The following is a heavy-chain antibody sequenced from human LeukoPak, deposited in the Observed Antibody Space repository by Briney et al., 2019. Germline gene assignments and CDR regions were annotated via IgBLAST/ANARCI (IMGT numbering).Heavy chain of an antibody. J-gene: IGHJ4*02. Sequence: TGGSLRLSCAASGFTFDDYGMSWARQAPGKGLGWVSGINWNGGSTGYADSVKGRFTISRDNAKNSLYLQMNSLRAEDTALYYCARDSYGSGSYSTDYWGQGTLVTVSS. D-gene: IGHD3-10*01. CDR1: GFTFDDYG. CDR2: INWNGGST. V-gene: IGHV3-20*04. CDR3: ARDSYGSGSYSTDY.